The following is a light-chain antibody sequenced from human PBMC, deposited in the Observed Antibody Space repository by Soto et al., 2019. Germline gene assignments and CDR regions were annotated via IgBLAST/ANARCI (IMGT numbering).Light chain of an antibody. CDR3: LQDYIYPYT. Sequence: AIQMTQSLSSLSAYVGDRVTITCRASQDIRTDVAWYQQKPGKAPKLLIFAASSLQSGVSSRFSGSGSGTDFTLTISSLQPEDFAAYYCLQDYIYPYTFGQGTKVDIK. CDR2: AAS. V-gene: IGKV1-6*01. J-gene: IGKJ2*01. CDR1: QDIRTD.